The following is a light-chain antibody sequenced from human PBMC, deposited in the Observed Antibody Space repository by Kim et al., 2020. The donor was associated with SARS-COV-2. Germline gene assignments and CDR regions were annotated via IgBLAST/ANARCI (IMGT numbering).Light chain of an antibody. CDR2: DVS. CDR1: SGDVSGYNF. V-gene: IGLV2-14*03. J-gene: IGLJ1*01. Sequence: GQSITISCTGTSGDVSGYNFVSWYQEHPGKAPKLMIYDVSHRPSGVSNRFSGSKSGNTASLTISGLQAQDEADYYCSSCTSSSTYVFGTGTKVTVL. CDR3: SSCTSSSTYV.